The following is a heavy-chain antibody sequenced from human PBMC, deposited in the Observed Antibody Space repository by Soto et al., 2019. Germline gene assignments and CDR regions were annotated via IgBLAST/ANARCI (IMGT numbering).Heavy chain of an antibody. CDR3: AHSRCGGDCLQSYSSHYYYGMDV. D-gene: IGHD2-21*02. CDR2: IYWDDDK. CDR1: GFSLSTGGVG. Sequence: QITLKESGPSLVKPTQTLTLTCTFSGFSLSTGGVGVGWIRQPPGKALEWLALIYWDDDKRYSPSLRSRLTVTKDTSKNQVGLTMTNMDPVDTATYYCAHSRCGGDCLQSYSSHYYYGMDVWGQGTTVTVSS. J-gene: IGHJ6*02. V-gene: IGHV2-5*02.